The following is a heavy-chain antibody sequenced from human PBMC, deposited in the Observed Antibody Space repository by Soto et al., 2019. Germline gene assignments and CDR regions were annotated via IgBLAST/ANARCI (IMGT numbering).Heavy chain of an antibody. V-gene: IGHV1-24*01. CDR2: FDPEDGET. D-gene: IGHD3-22*01. Sequence: ASVKVSCKVSGHTLTELSMHWVRQAPGKGLEWMGGFDPEDGETIYAQKFQGRVTMTEDTSTDTAYMELSSLRSEDTAVYYCATVRYYYDSSGPGYFDYWGQGTLVTVSS. CDR3: ATVRYYYDSSGPGYFDY. CDR1: GHTLTELS. J-gene: IGHJ4*02.